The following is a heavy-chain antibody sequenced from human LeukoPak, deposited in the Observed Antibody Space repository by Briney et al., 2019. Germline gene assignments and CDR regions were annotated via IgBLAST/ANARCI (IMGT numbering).Heavy chain of an antibody. J-gene: IGHJ4*02. CDR2: IYSGGST. V-gene: IGHV3-53*01. D-gene: IGHD6-19*01. Sequence: GGSLRLSCAASGLIVSSNYMSRVRQAPGKGLEWVSVIYSGGSTYYADSVKGRFTISRDNSKNTLYLQMNSLRAEDTAVYYCARYTHSSGFDYWGQGTLVTVSS. CDR3: ARYTHSSGFDY. CDR1: GLIVSSNY.